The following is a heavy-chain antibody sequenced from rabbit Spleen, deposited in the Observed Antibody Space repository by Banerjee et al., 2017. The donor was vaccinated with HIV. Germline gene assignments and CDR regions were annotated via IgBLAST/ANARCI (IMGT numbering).Heavy chain of an antibody. V-gene: IGHV1S43*01. D-gene: IGHD7-1*01. CDR2: IDPIFGTT. CDR3: VREAGYAGYGDGNL. CDR1: GIDFSTYGV. J-gene: IGHJ4*01. Sequence: QQQLEESGGGLVKPGGTLTLTCKVSGIDFSTYGVSWVRQGPGKGLEWIGYIDPIFGTTNYATWVNGRFSISRENTQNTLYLQLNSLTVADTATYFCVREAGYAGYGDGNLWAQGPWSPS.